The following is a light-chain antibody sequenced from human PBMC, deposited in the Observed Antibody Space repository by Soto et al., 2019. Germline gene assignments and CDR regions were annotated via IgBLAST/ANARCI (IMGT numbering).Light chain of an antibody. CDR2: DAS. V-gene: IGKV3D-20*02. CDR3: QQLNSYLFT. J-gene: IGKJ3*01. CDR1: QTVRNNY. Sequence: EFVLTQSPGTLSLSPGERATLSCRASQTVRNNYLAWYQQKPGQAPRLLIYDASSRVTGIPDRFSGGGSGTDFTLTISSLQPEDFATYYCQQLNSYLFTFGPGTKVDIK.